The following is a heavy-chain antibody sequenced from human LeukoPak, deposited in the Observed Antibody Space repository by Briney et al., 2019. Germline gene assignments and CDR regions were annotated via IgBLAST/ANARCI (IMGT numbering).Heavy chain of an antibody. V-gene: IGHV3-48*04. Sequence: GGSLRLSCAASGFTFSSYSMNWLRQAPGKGLEGVSYISSSSSTIYYADSVKGRFTISRDSAKNTLYLQMNSLRAEDTAVYYCARALGYSDSDWGQGTLVTVSS. CDR1: GFTFSSYS. CDR2: ISSSSSTI. J-gene: IGHJ4*02. D-gene: IGHD3-22*01. CDR3: ARALGYSDSD.